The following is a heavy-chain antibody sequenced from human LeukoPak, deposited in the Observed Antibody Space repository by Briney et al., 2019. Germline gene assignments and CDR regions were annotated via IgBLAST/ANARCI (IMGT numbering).Heavy chain of an antibody. V-gene: IGHV1-24*01. CDR1: GYTLTELS. J-gene: IGHJ4*02. Sequence: ASVKVSCKVSGYTLTELSMHWVRQAPGKGLEWMGGFDPEDGETIYAQKFQGRVTMTEDTSTDTAYMELSSLRSEDAAVYYCARLVDIVVVPAAIDWGQGTLVTVSS. CDR3: ARLVDIVVVPAAID. D-gene: IGHD2-2*01. CDR2: FDPEDGET.